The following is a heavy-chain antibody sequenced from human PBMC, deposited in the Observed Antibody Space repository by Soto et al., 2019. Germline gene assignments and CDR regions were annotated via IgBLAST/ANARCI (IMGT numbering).Heavy chain of an antibody. D-gene: IGHD3-3*01. J-gene: IGHJ6*02. CDR3: ARDYPGGDFWSGYYPAYYYGMDV. CDR1: GGTFSSYA. V-gene: IGHV1-69*13. CDR2: IIPIFGTA. Sequence: SVKVSCKASGGTFSSYAISWVRQAPGQELEWMGGIIPIFGTANYAQKFQGRVTITADESTSTAYMELSSLRSEDTAVYYCARDYPGGDFWSGYYPAYYYGMDVWGQGTTVTVSS.